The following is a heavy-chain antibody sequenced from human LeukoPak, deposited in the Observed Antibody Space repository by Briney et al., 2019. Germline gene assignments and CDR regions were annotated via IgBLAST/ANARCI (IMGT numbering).Heavy chain of an antibody. Sequence: GGSLRLSCAASGFTFSSYAMSWVRQAPGKGLEWVSAISGSGGSTYYADSVKGRFTISRDNSKNTLYLQMNSLRAEDTAVYYCAKISRYYDILTVVRGYFDYWGQGTLVTVSS. CDR1: GFTFSSYA. CDR3: AKISRYYDILTVVRGYFDY. D-gene: IGHD3-9*01. J-gene: IGHJ4*02. CDR2: ISGSGGST. V-gene: IGHV3-23*01.